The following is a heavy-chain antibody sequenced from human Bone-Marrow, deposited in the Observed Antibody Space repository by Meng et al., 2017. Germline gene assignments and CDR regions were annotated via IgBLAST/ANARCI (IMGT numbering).Heavy chain of an antibody. CDR2: KFHDGTT. D-gene: IGHD1-26*01. CDR1: GGSVSSGPYY. CDR3: ARDNMGSIDY. J-gene: IGHJ4*02. Sequence: QVQLQEPGPGLVRPSETLSLPCPVSGGSVSSGPYYWTWVRQPPGKGLEWIGYKFHDGTTNYNPSLKSRVTMSVDASKKQFSLNLSSVTAADTAAYYCARDNMGSIDYWGQGTLVTVSS. V-gene: IGHV4-61*01.